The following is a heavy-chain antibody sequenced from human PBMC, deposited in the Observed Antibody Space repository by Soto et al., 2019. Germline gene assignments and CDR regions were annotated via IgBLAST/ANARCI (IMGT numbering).Heavy chain of an antibody. CDR1: GFTFSSYA. CDR3: AKDISPFLVVVPAAMLGGAAFDI. CDR2: ISGSGGST. D-gene: IGHD2-2*01. Sequence: GGSLRLSCAASGFTFSSYAMSWVRQAPGKGLEWVSAISGSGGSTYYADSVKGRFTISRDNSKNTLYLQMNSLRAEDTAVYYCAKDISPFLVVVPAAMLGGAAFDIWGQGTMVTVSS. V-gene: IGHV3-23*01. J-gene: IGHJ3*02.